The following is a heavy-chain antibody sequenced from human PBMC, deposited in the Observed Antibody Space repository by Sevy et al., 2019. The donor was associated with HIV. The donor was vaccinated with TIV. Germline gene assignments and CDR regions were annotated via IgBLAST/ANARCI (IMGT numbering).Heavy chain of an antibody. CDR3: ARDREFYDHGEYGPTSAPDL. D-gene: IGHD4-17*01. CDR1: GFPFTNHG. J-gene: IGHJ5*02. Sequence: GGSLRLSCEASGFPFTNHGVHWVRQAPGKGMAWVALMWFDGSNKYYAHSVKGRFTVSRDDSENTLYLQMNSLRADDTAIYYCARDREFYDHGEYGPTSAPDLWGQGTLVTVSS. V-gene: IGHV3-33*08. CDR2: MWFDGSNK.